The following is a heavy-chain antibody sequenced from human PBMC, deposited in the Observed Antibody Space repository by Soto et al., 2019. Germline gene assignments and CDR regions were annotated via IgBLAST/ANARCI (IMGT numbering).Heavy chain of an antibody. Sequence: QVQLVESGGGVVQPGRSLRLSCAASGFTFSSYGMHWVRQAPGKGLEWVAVISYDGSNKYYADSVKGRFTISRDNSXXTLYLQMNSLRAEDTAVYYCALSRGYGSGSYYMVDWGQGTLVTVSS. D-gene: IGHD3-10*01. CDR2: ISYDGSNK. V-gene: IGHV3-30*03. J-gene: IGHJ4*02. CDR3: ALSRGYGSGSYYMVD. CDR1: GFTFSSYG.